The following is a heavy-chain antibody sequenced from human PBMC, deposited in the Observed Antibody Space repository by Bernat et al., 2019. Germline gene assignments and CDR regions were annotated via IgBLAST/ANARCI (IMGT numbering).Heavy chain of an antibody. CDR3: ARDPDVYGDSLTWFET. V-gene: IGHV1-2*02. Sequence: QVQLVQSGTEVKKPGASVKVSCKASGYTFTGYYMHWVRQAPGQGLEYMGWINPKSGDTHYTQNFQGRVTMTRDTSIRTVYMEVSRLRSDDTAMYFCARDPDVYGDSLTWFETWGQRTLVAVTS. J-gene: IGHJ5*02. D-gene: IGHD4-17*01. CDR1: GYTFTGYY. CDR2: INPKSGDT.